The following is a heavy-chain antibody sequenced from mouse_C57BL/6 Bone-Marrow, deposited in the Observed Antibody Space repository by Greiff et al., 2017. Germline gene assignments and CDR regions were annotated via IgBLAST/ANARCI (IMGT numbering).Heavy chain of an antibody. D-gene: IGHD1-1*01. CDR1: GFTFSSYA. CDR2: ISDGGSYT. Sequence: EVHLVESGGGLVKPGGSLKLSCAASGFTFSSYAMSWVRQTPEKRLEWVATISDGGSYTYYPDNVKGRFTISRDNAKNNLYLQMSRLKSEDTAMYYCARDKDGSSYGDWYFDVWGTGTTVTVSS. J-gene: IGHJ1*03. V-gene: IGHV5-4*01. CDR3: ARDKDGSSYGDWYFDV.